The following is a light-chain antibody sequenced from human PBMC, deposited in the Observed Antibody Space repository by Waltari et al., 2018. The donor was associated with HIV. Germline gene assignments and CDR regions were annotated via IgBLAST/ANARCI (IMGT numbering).Light chain of an antibody. CDR2: DDS. V-gene: IGLV2-23*01. Sequence: PLTHLPSVSGPLEQSITISFTGPSLNVGVIIFVSWYQNRQGQRPTLIIYDDSKRPLGISSRFSGSKSGNTASLTISGRQSEDEADYYCCSYGGDDTLVFGGGTKVTAL. J-gene: IGLJ3*02. CDR3: CSYGGDDTLV. CDR1: SLNVGVIIF.